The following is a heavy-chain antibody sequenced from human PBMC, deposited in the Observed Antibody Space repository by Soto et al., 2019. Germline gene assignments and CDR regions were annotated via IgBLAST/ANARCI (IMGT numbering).Heavy chain of an antibody. CDR3: ASAYHFWSGQTPFDP. CDR1: GASISSSSYY. Sequence: QLQLQESGPGLVKPSETLSLTGTFSGASISSSSYYWGWIRQPPGKGLVWIGSIYFSGSTYYNPSPTRRVTISVDTSKDQFSLKLSSVTAADTAVYYCASAYHFWSGQTPFDPWGQGTLVTVAS. CDR2: IYFSGST. J-gene: IGHJ5*02. V-gene: IGHV4-39*01. D-gene: IGHD3-3*01.